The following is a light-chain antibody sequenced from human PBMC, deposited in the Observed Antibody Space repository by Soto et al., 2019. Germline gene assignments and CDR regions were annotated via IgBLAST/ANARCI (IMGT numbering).Light chain of an antibody. CDR3: QQLNSYPCT. CDR1: QSVRTW. CDR2: NAS. J-gene: IGKJ4*02. Sequence: DIQMTQTPTTLSASIGDRVTLTCRASQSVRTWLAWYQQRPGKAPKLLIYNASTLKSGVPSRFSGSGSGTEFTLTISSLQPEDFATYYCQQLNSYPCTFGGGTKVDVK. V-gene: IGKV1-9*01.